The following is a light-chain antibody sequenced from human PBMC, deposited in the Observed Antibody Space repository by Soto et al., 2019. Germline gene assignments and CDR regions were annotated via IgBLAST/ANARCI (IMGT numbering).Light chain of an antibody. V-gene: IGKV3-11*01. CDR3: QQRRYWPLT. J-gene: IGKJ4*01. Sequence: EIVLTQSPATLSLSPGERAALSCRASQSVSSYLAWYQQKPGQAPRLLIDDASNRATGIPARFSGSGSGTDFTLTISSLEPEDFAVYFCQQRRYWPLTFGGGTKVEIK. CDR1: QSVSSY. CDR2: DAS.